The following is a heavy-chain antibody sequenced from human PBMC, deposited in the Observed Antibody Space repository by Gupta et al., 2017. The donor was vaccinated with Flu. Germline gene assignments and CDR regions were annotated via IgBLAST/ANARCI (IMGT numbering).Heavy chain of an antibody. D-gene: IGHD2-15*01. CDR2: ISGSGGST. V-gene: IGHV3-23*01. Sequence: WVRQAPGKGLEWVSAISGSGGSTYYADSVKGRFTISRDNSKNTLYLQMNSLRAEDTAVYYCAKDTVVKPAGHWGQGTLVTVSS. J-gene: IGHJ1*01. CDR3: AKDTVVKPAGH.